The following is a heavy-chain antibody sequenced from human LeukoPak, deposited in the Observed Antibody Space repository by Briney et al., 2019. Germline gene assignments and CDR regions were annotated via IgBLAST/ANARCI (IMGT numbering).Heavy chain of an antibody. J-gene: IGHJ3*01. D-gene: IGHD3/OR15-3a*01. Sequence: GGSLRLSCAASGFTFSSYAMHWVRQAPGKGLEWVAVIWFDGSNKNHADSVKGRFTISRDNSKNTLYLQMNSLRAEDTAVYYCARNSAGLVNAFDLWGQGTMVTVSS. CDR1: GFTFSSYA. CDR2: IWFDGSNK. CDR3: ARNSAGLVNAFDL. V-gene: IGHV3-33*08.